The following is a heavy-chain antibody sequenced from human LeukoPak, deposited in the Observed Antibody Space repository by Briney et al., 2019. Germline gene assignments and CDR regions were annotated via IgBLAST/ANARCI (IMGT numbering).Heavy chain of an antibody. V-gene: IGHV3-48*03. CDR3: AREAGITMIVVATNDFDY. D-gene: IGHD3-22*01. J-gene: IGHJ4*02. CDR2: IFSCVHTI. Sequence: GGSLRLSCAASGFTFNSYDMHWVRQAPGKGLEGVSYIFSCVHTIYYADSVKGRFTITSDHEKNPLYPQINSLRGHDRALHYCAREAGITMIVVATNDFDYWGQGTLVTVSS. CDR1: GFTFNSYD.